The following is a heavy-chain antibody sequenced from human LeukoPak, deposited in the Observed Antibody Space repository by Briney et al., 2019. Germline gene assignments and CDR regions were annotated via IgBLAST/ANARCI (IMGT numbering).Heavy chain of an antibody. D-gene: IGHD5-12*01. J-gene: IGHJ3*02. CDR1: GGSISSYY. CDR3: ARDHDYDQYPETDGKDAFDI. CDR2: IYYSGST. Sequence: SETLSPTCTVSGGSISSYYWSWIRQPPGKGLEWIGYIYYSGSTNYNPSLKSRVTISVDTSKNQFSLKLSSVTAEDTAVYYCARDHDYDQYPETDGKDAFDIWGQGTMVTVSS. V-gene: IGHV4-59*12.